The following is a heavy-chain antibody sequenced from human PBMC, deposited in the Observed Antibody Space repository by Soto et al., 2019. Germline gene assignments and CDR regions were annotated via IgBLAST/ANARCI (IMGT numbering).Heavy chain of an antibody. CDR1: GYDFNTNW. D-gene: IGHD2-2*01. J-gene: IGHJ5*02. CDR2: MYPGDSDT. V-gene: IGHV5-51*01. Sequence: PGESLKISCRGSGYDFNTNWFGWVRQLPGKGLEWVGIMYPGDSDTRYNPSLQGHVTLSADVTVSTAFLQWRSLKTSDTGMYFCARLPRDCNKTSCYYADLWGHGTQVTVS. CDR3: ARLPRDCNKTSCYYADL.